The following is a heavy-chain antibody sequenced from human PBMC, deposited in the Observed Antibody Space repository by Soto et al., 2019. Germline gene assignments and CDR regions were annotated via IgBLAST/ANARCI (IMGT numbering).Heavy chain of an antibody. D-gene: IGHD3-3*01. CDR2: ISYDGSNK. CDR3: AKDGYYDFWSGSYYGMDV. J-gene: IGHJ6*02. CDR1: GFTFSSYG. Sequence: GGSLRLSCAASGFTFSSYGMHWVRPAPGKGLEWVAVISYDGSNKYYADSVKGRFTISRDNSKNTLYLQMSSLRAEDTAVYYCAKDGYYDFWSGSYYGMDVWGQGTPVTVSS. V-gene: IGHV3-30*18.